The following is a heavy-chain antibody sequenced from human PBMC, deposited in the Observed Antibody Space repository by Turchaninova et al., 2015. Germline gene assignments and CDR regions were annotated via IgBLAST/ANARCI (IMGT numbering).Heavy chain of an antibody. CDR2: IVNRGTDK. J-gene: IGHJ4*02. CDR3: ARDIIGALWY. CDR1: GFSVRRCG. V-gene: IGHV3-48*03. D-gene: IGHD1-26*01. Sequence: GFSVRRCGVVWGSRTPGRGREWITKIVNRGTDKKYADAGRGRVTVSRDNAKNSLYLQMNSLRAEDTGVYYCARDIIGALWYWGQGTLVTVSS.